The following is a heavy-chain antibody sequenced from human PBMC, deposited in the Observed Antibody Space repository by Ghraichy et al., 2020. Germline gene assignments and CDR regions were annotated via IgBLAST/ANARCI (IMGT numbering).Heavy chain of an antibody. CDR3: ARDQVRQWLVPGY. D-gene: IGHD6-19*01. J-gene: IGHJ4*02. Sequence: GGSLNIACAASGFTFSSYAMHWVRQAPGKGLEWVAVISYDGSNKYYADSVKGRFTISRDNSKNTLYLQMNSLRAEDTAVYYCARDQVRQWLVPGYWGQGTLVTVSS. CDR1: GFTFSSYA. V-gene: IGHV3-30-3*01. CDR2: ISYDGSNK.